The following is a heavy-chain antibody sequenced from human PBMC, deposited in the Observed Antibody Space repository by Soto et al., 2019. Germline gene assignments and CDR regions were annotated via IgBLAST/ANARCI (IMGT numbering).Heavy chain of an antibody. CDR3: ARDQSQSSYYYYYMDV. J-gene: IGHJ6*03. Sequence: GGSLRLSCAASGFTFSSYSMNWVRQAPGKGLEWVSYISSSSSTIYYADSVKGRFTISRDNAKNSLYLPMNSLRAEDTAVYYCARDQSQSSYYYYYMDVWGKGTTVTVSS. CDR2: ISSSSSTI. V-gene: IGHV3-48*01. CDR1: GFTFSSYS. D-gene: IGHD3-10*01.